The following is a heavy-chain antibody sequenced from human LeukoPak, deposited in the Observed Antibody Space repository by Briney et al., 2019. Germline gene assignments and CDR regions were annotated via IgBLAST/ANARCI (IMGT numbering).Heavy chain of an antibody. CDR3: ARGLWLRDYYYYYMDV. V-gene: IGHV4-34*01. Sequence: PSETVSLTCAVCGGSFSGYYWSWIRQPPGKGLEGMGEINHSGSTNYNPSLKSRVTISVDTSKNQFSLKLSSVTAADTAVYYCARGLWLRDYYYYYMDVWGKGTTVTVSS. CDR1: GGSFSGYY. D-gene: IGHD5-18*01. J-gene: IGHJ6*03. CDR2: INHSGST.